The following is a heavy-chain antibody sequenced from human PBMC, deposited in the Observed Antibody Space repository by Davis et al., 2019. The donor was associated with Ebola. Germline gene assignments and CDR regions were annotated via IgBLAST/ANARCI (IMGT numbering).Heavy chain of an antibody. V-gene: IGHV1-18*01. CDR2: ISAYNGNT. D-gene: IGHD1-26*01. Sequence: ASVKVSCKASGYTFTSYGISWVRQAPGQGLEWMGWISAYNGNTNYAQKLQGRVTMTTDTSTSTAYMELRSLRSDDTAVYYCARDRIVDSTLLGDYYGMDVWGKGTTVTVSS. J-gene: IGHJ6*04. CDR1: GYTFTSYG. CDR3: ARDRIVDSTLLGDYYGMDV.